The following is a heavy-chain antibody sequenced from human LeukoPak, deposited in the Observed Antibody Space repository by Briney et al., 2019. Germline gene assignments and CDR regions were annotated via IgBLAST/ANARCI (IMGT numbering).Heavy chain of an antibody. CDR3: ARDAIAAAGDYYYYYMDV. V-gene: IGHV3-53*01. J-gene: IGHJ6*03. CDR1: GFTVSGNY. CDR2: IYSGGST. Sequence: GGSLRLSCAVSGFTVSGNYMSWVRQAPGKGLEWVSVIYSGGSTYYADSVKGRFTISRDNSKNTLYLQMNSLRAEDTAVYYCARDAIAAAGDYYYYYMDVWGKGTTVTVSS. D-gene: IGHD6-13*01.